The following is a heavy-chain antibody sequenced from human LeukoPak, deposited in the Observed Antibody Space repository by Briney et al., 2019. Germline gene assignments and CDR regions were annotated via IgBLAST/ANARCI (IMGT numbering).Heavy chain of an antibody. J-gene: IGHJ6*03. CDR2: IYHSGST. Sequence: SETLSLTCTVSGYSICSGYYWGWIRQPPGKGLEWIGSIYHSGSTYYNPSLKSRVTISVDTSKNQFSLKLSSVTAADTAVYYCARGGYYRYYYYYYMDVWGKGTTVTVSS. V-gene: IGHV4-38-2*02. CDR3: ARGGYYRYYYYYYMDV. D-gene: IGHD3-22*01. CDR1: GYSICSGYY.